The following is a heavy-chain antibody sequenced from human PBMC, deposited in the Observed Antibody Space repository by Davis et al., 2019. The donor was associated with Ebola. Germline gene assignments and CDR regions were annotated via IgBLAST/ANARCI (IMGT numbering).Heavy chain of an antibody. V-gene: IGHV4-34*01. D-gene: IGHD3-16*01. CDR3: ARGRQRRWGVWFDP. Sequence: MPGGSLRLSCTASGFTFGDFTMTWIRQPPGKGLEWIGEINHSGSTNYNPSLKSRVTISVDTSKNQFSLKLSSVTAADTAVYYCARGRQRRWGVWFDPWGQGTLVTVSS. J-gene: IGHJ5*02. CDR2: INHSGST. CDR1: GFTFGDFT.